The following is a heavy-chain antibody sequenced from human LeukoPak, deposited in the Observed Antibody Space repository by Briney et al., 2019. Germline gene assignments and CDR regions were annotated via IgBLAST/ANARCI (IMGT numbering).Heavy chain of an antibody. V-gene: IGHV3-66*01. J-gene: IGHJ4*02. Sequence: GRSLRLSCAASGFTVSSNYMSWVRQAPGKGLEWVSFIYSGGSTYYADSVKGRFTISRDNSKNTLYLQMNSLRAEDTAVYYCAREIHGGNTGVFDYWGQGTLVTVSS. CDR3: AREIHGGNTGVFDY. CDR1: GFTVSSNY. CDR2: IYSGGST. D-gene: IGHD4-23*01.